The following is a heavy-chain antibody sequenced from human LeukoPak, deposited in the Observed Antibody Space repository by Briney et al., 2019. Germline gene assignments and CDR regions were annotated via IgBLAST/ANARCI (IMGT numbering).Heavy chain of an antibody. J-gene: IGHJ3*02. V-gene: IGHV3-20*04. Sequence: GGSLRLSCAASGFTFDDFGMSWVRQVPGRGLEWVSGINWNGGRTGYADSVKGRFTISRDNAKKSLYLQMNSLRAVDTALYYCGSKWLSNAFDIWGQGTMVTVSS. CDR2: INWNGGRT. CDR3: GSKWLSNAFDI. CDR1: GFTFDDFG. D-gene: IGHD5-12*01.